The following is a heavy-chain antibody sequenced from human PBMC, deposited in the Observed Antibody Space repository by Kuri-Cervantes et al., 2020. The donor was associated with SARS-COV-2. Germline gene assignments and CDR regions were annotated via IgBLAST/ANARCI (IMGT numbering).Heavy chain of an antibody. D-gene: IGHD4-11*01. CDR2: IYYSGST. V-gene: IGHV4-39*07. CDR3: ARAYSNYVLSDY. Sequence: SETLSLTCTVSGGSISSSSYYWGWIRQPPGKGLEWIGSIYYSGSTYYNPSLKSRVTISVDTSKNQFSLELSSVTAADTAVYYCARAYSNYVLSDYWGQGTLVTVSS. J-gene: IGHJ4*02. CDR1: GGSISSSSYY.